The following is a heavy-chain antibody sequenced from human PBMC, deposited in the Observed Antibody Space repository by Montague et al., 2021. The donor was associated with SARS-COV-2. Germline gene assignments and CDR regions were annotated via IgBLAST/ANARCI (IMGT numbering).Heavy chain of an antibody. CDR1: GGSISAYY. J-gene: IGHJ4*02. D-gene: IGHD5-12*01. V-gene: IGHV4-59*01. Sequence: SETLSLTCSVSGGSISAYYWNWMRQPPGKGLEWIGYIYYNTGNTNYNPSLQSRVTISLDTSKNQFSLNLRSVTAADTALYFCAGGTGYDYYFDCWGLGTLVTVSS. CDR2: IYYNTGNT. CDR3: AGGTGYDYYFDC.